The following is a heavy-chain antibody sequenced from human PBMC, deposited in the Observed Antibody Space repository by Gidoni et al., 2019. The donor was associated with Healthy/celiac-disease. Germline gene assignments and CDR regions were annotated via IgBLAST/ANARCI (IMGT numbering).Heavy chain of an antibody. CDR1: GGSISSSNW. CDR3: ARRYGSGKRKNFDY. V-gene: IGHV4-4*02. D-gene: IGHD3-10*01. Sequence: VSGGSISSSNWWSWVRQPPGKGLEWIGEIYHSGSTNYNPSLKSRVTISVDKSKNQFSLKLSSVTAADTAVYYCARRYGSGKRKNFDYWGQGTLVTVSS. CDR2: IYHSGST. J-gene: IGHJ4*02.